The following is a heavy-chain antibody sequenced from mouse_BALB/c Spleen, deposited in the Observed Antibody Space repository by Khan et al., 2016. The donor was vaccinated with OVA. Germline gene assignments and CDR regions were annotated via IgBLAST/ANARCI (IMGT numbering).Heavy chain of an antibody. Sequence: VELVESGPGLVAPSQSLSITCTISGFSLTNYGVHWVRQPPGKGLEWLVVIWSDGSTTYNSALKSRLTISKDNSKSQVFLKMNSHQTDDTAMYFCARQPYYHYNIMDYWGQGTPVTVSS. D-gene: IGHD2-10*01. J-gene: IGHJ4*01. CDR3: ARQPYYHYNIMDY. CDR2: IWSDGST. CDR1: GFSLTNYG. V-gene: IGHV2-6-1*01.